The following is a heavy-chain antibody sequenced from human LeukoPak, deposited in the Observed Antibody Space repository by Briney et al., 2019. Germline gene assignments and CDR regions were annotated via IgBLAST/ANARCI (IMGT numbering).Heavy chain of an antibody. CDR2: ISDSGGST. D-gene: IGHD5-18*01. J-gene: IGHJ4*02. Sequence: GGSLRLSCAASGFTFSSYAMSWVRQAPGKGLEWVSGISDSGGSTYYADSAKGRFTISRDSSKNTLYLQMNTLRAEDTAVYYCAKTGYESYYFDCWGQGTLVTVSS. CDR3: AKTGYESYYFDC. CDR1: GFTFSSYA. V-gene: IGHV3-23*01.